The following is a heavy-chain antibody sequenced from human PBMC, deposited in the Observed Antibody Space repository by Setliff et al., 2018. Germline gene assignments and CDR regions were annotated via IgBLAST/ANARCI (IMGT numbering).Heavy chain of an antibody. D-gene: IGHD1-1*01. J-gene: IGHJ4*02. CDR3: ARALGGCCTTSCPNYFDF. Sequence: RLSCVTSGFNFDSFAMHWVRQAPGKGLEWVAIISFDGSDKFYADSVRGRFTISREDYQNTLSLQLNRLRREDTAVYFCARALGGCCTTSCPNYFDFWGQGTPVTVSS. V-gene: IGHV3-30*19. CDR2: ISFDGSDK. CDR1: GFNFDSFA.